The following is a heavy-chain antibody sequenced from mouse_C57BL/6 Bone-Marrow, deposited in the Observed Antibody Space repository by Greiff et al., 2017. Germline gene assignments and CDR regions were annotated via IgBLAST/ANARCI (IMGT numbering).Heavy chain of an antibody. CDR2: IYPRSGNT. J-gene: IGHJ2*01. CDR3: ARWGDYAFFDY. D-gene: IGHD2-4*01. V-gene: IGHV1-81*01. Sequence: VQLQESGAELARPGASVKLSCKASGYTFTSYGISWVKQRTGQGLEWIGEIYPRSGNTYYNEKFKGKATLTADKSSSTAYMELRSLTSEDSAVYFCARWGDYAFFDYWGQGTTLTVSS. CDR1: GYTFTSYG.